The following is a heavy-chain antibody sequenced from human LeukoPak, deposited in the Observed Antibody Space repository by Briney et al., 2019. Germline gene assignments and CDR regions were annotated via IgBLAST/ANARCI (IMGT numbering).Heavy chain of an antibody. Sequence: PGGSLRLSCAASGFTFSNAWMSWVRQAPGKGLEWVGRIKSKTDGGTTDYAAPVKGRFTISRDDSKNTLYLQMNSLKTEDTAVYYCTKAGGSSFYGHYFDYWGQGTLVTVSS. CDR1: GFTFSNAW. CDR2: IKSKTDGGTT. CDR3: TKAGGSSFYGHYFDY. D-gene: IGHD1-26*01. J-gene: IGHJ4*02. V-gene: IGHV3-15*01.